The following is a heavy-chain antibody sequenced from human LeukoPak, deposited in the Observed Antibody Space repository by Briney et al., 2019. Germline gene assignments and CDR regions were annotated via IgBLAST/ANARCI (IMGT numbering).Heavy chain of an antibody. V-gene: IGHV1-18*01. CDR3: ARGAAPSGLFDY. D-gene: IGHD3/OR15-3a*01. Sequence: VSVKVSCKASGYTFTSYGISWVRQAPGQGLEWMGWISAYNGNTNYAQKLQGRVNMTTDTSTSTAYIELRSLRSDDTAVYYCARGAAPSGLFDYWGQGTLVTVSS. J-gene: IGHJ4*02. CDR2: ISAYNGNT. CDR1: GYTFTSYG.